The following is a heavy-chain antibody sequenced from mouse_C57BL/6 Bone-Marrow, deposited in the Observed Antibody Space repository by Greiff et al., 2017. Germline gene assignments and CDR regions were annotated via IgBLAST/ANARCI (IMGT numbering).Heavy chain of an antibody. CDR2: IYPGDGDT. D-gene: IGHD3-2*02. CDR3: ARRSSGYFAY. Sequence: QVQLKQSGPELVKPGASVKISCKASGYAFSSSWMNWVKQRPGKGLEWIGRIYPGDGDTNYNGKFKGKATLTADKSSSTAYMQLSSLTSEESAVYFCARRSSGYFAYWGQGTLVTVSA. J-gene: IGHJ3*01. V-gene: IGHV1-82*01. CDR1: GYAFSSSW.